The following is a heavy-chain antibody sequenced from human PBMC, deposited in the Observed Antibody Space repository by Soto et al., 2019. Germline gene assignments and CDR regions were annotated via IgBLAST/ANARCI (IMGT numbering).Heavy chain of an antibody. Sequence: PGGSLRVSWAVAGFTVSAYGRRWVRQAPGKGLEWVAVISRDGGTKYYADSVKGRFTISRDNSRNTLFLEMNSLRGDDMAVYYCTGEVASGYWGQGTLVTVSS. CDR1: GFTVSAYG. CDR3: TGEVASGY. J-gene: IGHJ4*02. D-gene: IGHD2-8*02. CDR2: ISRDGGTK. V-gene: IGHV3-30*03.